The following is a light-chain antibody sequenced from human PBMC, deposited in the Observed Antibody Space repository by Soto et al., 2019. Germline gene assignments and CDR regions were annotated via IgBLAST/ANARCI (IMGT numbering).Light chain of an antibody. CDR3: QQDDNVPGT. J-gene: IGKJ3*01. V-gene: IGKV3-15*01. CDR2: GAS. CDR1: QSVGSN. Sequence: ASQSVGSNLAWYQQKPGQAPRLLIFGASSRATGVPARFSGSGSGTEFTVTITSLQSEDFAVYFCQQDDNVPGTFGPGTEVDI.